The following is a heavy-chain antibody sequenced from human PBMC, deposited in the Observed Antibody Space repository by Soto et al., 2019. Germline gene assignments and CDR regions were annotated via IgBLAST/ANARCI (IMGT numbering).Heavy chain of an antibody. Sequence: PGGSLRLSCAASGFTFSSYGMHWVRQAPGKGLEWVTVISYDGSNKYYADSVKGRFTISRDNSKNTLYLQMNSLRAEDTAVYYCAKGIHKWPYYPYYFDYWGQGTLVTVSS. D-gene: IGHD1-26*01. J-gene: IGHJ4*02. CDR2: ISYDGSNK. CDR1: GFTFSSYG. CDR3: AKGIHKWPYYPYYFDY. V-gene: IGHV3-30*18.